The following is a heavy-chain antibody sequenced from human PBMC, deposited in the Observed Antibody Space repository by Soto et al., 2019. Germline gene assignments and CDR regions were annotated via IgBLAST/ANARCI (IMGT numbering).Heavy chain of an antibody. V-gene: IGHV4-39*07. J-gene: IGHJ5*02. CDR1: GGSISSSSYY. CDR2: IYYSGST. Sequence: SETLSLTCTVSGGSISSSSYYWGWTRQPPGKGLEWIGSIYYSGSTYYNPSLKSRVTISVDTSKNQFSLKLSSVTAADTAVYYCASSTMVRGVIPKYNWFDPWGQGTLVTVSS. D-gene: IGHD3-10*01. CDR3: ASSTMVRGVIPKYNWFDP.